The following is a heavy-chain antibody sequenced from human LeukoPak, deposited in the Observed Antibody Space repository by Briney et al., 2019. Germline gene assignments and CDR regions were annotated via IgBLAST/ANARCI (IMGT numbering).Heavy chain of an antibody. J-gene: IGHJ6*03. D-gene: IGHD4-17*01. Sequence: ASVKVSCMASGFTFTSSAMQWVRQARGQRLEWIGWIVVGSGNTNYAQKFQERVTITRDMSTSTAYMELSSLRSEDTAVYYCAAGPTTVTTNYYYMDVWGTGTTVTVSS. CDR1: GFTFTSSA. CDR3: AAGPTTVTTNYYYMDV. CDR2: IVVGSGNT. V-gene: IGHV1-58*02.